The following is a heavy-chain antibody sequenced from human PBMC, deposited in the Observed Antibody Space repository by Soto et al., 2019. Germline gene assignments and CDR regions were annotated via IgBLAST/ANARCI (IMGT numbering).Heavy chain of an antibody. Sequence: EGQLLQSGGGLVQPGGSLRLSCTGSGFIFSSYAMSWVRQAPGKGLEWISGLNGGGSNTLYADSVKGRFTIARDNFKNTLYLQMNSLRAEDTAVYYWAKDKDGVITRSHFDYWGQGNLVTVSS. CDR2: LNGGGSNT. CDR1: GFIFSSYA. D-gene: IGHD3-22*01. CDR3: AKDKDGVITRSHFDY. J-gene: IGHJ4*02. V-gene: IGHV3-23*01.